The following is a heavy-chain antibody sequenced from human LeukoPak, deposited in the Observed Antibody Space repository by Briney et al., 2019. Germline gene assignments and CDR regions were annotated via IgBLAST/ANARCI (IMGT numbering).Heavy chain of an antibody. CDR3: ARQTRDGSGSRGYSFDF. CDR1: GYIFTHNW. CDR2: IYPGDSDT. V-gene: IGHV5-51*01. J-gene: IGHJ4*02. D-gene: IGHD3-10*01. Sequence: HGESLKISCKGSGYIFTHNWIGWVRQMPGKGLEWMGIIYPGDSDTRYSPSFEGQVTISVDKSISTAYLQWSSLKASDTAMYYCARQTRDGSGSRGYSFDFRGQGTLVTVSS.